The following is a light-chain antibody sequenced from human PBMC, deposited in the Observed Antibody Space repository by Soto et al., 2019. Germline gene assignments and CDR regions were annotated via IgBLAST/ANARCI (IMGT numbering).Light chain of an antibody. CDR2: DAS. Sequence: DIQMTQFPSTLSASVGDRVTITCRASQSIRNWLAWYQQKPGKAPKLLIYDASTLERGVPSRFSGSGSGTEFTLSISSLQPDDFATYYCQQCDSSSGYTFGQGTKLEIK. CDR1: QSIRNW. V-gene: IGKV1-5*01. CDR3: QQCDSSSGYT. J-gene: IGKJ2*01.